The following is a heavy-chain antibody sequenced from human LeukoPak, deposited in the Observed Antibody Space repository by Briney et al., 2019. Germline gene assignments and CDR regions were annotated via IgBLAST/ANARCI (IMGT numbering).Heavy chain of an antibody. Sequence: PGGSLRLSCAASGFTFSSYSMSWVRQAPGKGLEWVANIKQDGSEKYYVDSVKGRFTISRDNAKNSLYLQMNSLRAEDTAVYYCARTGTLPRVVIIDDAFDIWGQGTMVTVSS. CDR2: IKQDGSEK. CDR3: ARTGTLPRVVIIDDAFDI. CDR1: GFTFSSYS. J-gene: IGHJ3*02. V-gene: IGHV3-7*01. D-gene: IGHD3-3*01.